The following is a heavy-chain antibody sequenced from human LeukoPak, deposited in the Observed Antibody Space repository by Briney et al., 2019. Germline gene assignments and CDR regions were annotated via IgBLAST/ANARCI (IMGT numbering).Heavy chain of an antibody. CDR1: GFTFSSYG. V-gene: IGHV3-33*06. CDR3: AKATGGGYYYYMDV. Sequence: GGSLRLSCAASGFTFSSYGMHWVRQAPGKGLEWVAVIWYDGSNKYYADSVKGRFTISRDNSKNTLYLQMNSLRAEDTAVYYCAKATGGGYYYYMDVWGKGTTATVSS. J-gene: IGHJ6*03. D-gene: IGHD7-27*01. CDR2: IWYDGSNK.